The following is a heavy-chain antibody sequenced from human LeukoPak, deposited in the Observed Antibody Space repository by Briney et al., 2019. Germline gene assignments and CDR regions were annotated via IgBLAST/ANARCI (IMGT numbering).Heavy chain of an antibody. D-gene: IGHD4-17*01. Sequence: NPSETLSLTCTVSGVSITSYYWSWIRQPPGKGLEWIGYIYYSGMTNYNPSLKSRVTISLDTSKNQFSLKLSSVTAADTAVYYCASADYDDYYIDFWGQGTLVTVSS. CDR1: GVSITSYY. J-gene: IGHJ4*02. V-gene: IGHV4-59*01. CDR2: IYYSGMT. CDR3: ASADYDDYYIDF.